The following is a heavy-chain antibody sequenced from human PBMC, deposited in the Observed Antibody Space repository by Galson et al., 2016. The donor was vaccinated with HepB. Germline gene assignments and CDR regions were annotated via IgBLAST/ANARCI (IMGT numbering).Heavy chain of an antibody. D-gene: IGHD1-14*01. V-gene: IGHV4-39*01. J-gene: IGHJ5*02. CDR3: ARQSRPIRTYQNWFDP. CDR2: IHHSGST. Sequence: WVRQPPGKGLEWIGSIHHSGSTYYNPSLKSRVTISVDTSKEHFSLKVRSVTAADTGVYYCARQSRPIRTYQNWFDPWGQGTLVTVSS.